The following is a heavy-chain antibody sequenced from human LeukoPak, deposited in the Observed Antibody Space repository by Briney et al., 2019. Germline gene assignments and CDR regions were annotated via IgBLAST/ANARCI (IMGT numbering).Heavy chain of an antibody. CDR2: VSFDGRNK. Sequence: GGSLRLSCEAYGFSLSSYAFHWVRQAPGKGLEWVSFVSFDGRNKNYADSVRGRFTISRDNSKNTLYLQMNSVTYEDTAVYFCVRIVGHTTTDFWGQGTLVTVSS. D-gene: IGHD1-26*01. CDR1: GFSLSSYA. V-gene: IGHV3-30-3*01. CDR3: VRIVGHTTTDF. J-gene: IGHJ4*02.